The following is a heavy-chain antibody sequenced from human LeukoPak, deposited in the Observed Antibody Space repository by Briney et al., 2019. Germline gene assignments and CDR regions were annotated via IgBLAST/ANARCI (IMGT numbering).Heavy chain of an antibody. Sequence: GGSLRLSCAASGFTFSSYAMSWVRQAPGKGLEWVSAISGSGGSTYYADSVKGRFTISRDNAKNSLYLQMNSLRAEDTAVYYCARRGYCSGGSCYSGYYYGMDVWGQGTTVTVSS. CDR2: ISGSGGST. V-gene: IGHV3-23*01. CDR1: GFTFSSYA. CDR3: ARRGYCSGGSCYSGYYYGMDV. D-gene: IGHD2-15*01. J-gene: IGHJ6*02.